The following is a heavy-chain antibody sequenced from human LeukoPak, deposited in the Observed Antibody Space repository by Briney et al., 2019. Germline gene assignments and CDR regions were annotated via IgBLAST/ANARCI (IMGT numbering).Heavy chain of an antibody. J-gene: IGHJ5*02. D-gene: IGHD5-24*01. V-gene: IGHV1-2*02. Sequence: ASVKVSCKASGYTFTGYYMHWVRQAPGQGLEWMGWINPNSGGTNYAQKFQGRVTMTSDTSISTAYMELSRLRSDDTAVYYCARDLKRFRGFDPWGQGTLVTVSS. CDR2: INPNSGGT. CDR3: ARDLKRFRGFDP. CDR1: GYTFTGYY.